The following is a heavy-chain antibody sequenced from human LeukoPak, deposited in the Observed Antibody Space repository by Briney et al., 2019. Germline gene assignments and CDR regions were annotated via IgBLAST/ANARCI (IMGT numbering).Heavy chain of an antibody. CDR2: ISDSGGAT. D-gene: IGHD5-24*01. CDR1: GFTFSTYA. V-gene: IGHV3-23*01. CDR3: ARDRGTRDGYNALFDY. Sequence: GGSLRLSCAASGFTFSTYAMTWARQAPGKGLEWVSGISDSGGATYYADSLKGRFTISRDNSKNTLYLQMNSLRAEDTAVYYCARDRGTRDGYNALFDYWGQGTLVTVSS. J-gene: IGHJ4*02.